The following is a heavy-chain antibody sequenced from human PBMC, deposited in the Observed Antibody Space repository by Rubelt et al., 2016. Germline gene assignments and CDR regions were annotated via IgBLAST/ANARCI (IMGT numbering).Heavy chain of an antibody. CDR2: ISAYNGNT. Sequence: QVQLVQSGAEVKKPGASVKVSCKASGYTFTSYGISWVRQAPGQGLEWLGWISAYNGNTNYAQKCQGGVTITTDTCTSTAYMELRSLRSDDTAVDYCARDTRYSSSSNFDYWGQGTLVTVSS. J-gene: IGHJ4*02. CDR1: GYTFTSYG. D-gene: IGHD6-13*01. CDR3: ARDTRYSSSSNFDY. V-gene: IGHV1-18*01.